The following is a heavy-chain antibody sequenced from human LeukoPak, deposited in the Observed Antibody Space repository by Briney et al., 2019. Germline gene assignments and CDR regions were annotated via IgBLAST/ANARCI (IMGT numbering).Heavy chain of an antibody. CDR3: AREWGNDYGDYPCFDY. V-gene: IGHV3-30*01. CDR2: ISYDGSNK. J-gene: IGHJ4*02. Sequence: GGSLRLSCAASGFTFSSYAMHWVRQAPGKGLEWVAVISYDGSNKYYADSVKGRFTISRDNSKNTLYLQMNSLRAEDTAVYYCAREWGNDYGDYPCFDYWGQGTLVTVSS. CDR1: GFTFSSYA. D-gene: IGHD4-17*01.